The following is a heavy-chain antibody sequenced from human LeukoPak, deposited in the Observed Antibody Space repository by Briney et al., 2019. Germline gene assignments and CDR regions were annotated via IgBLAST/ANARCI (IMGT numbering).Heavy chain of an antibody. CDR3: ARGIAAAVVDY. D-gene: IGHD6-13*01. CDR1: GFTFSSYG. J-gene: IGHJ4*02. V-gene: IGHV3-66*01. CDR2: IYSGGST. Sequence: QPGGTLRLSCAASGFTFSSYGMSWVRQAPGKGLEWVSVIYSGGSTYYADSVKGRFTISRDNSKNTLYLQMNSLRAEDTAVYYCARGIAAAVVDYWGQGTLVTVSS.